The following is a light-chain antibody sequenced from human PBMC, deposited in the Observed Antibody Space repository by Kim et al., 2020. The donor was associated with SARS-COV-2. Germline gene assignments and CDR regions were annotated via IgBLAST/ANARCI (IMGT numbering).Light chain of an antibody. CDR1: SSDVGGYNY. CDR2: DVS. CDR3: SSYTSSSTLV. V-gene: IGLV2-14*04. J-gene: IGLJ2*01. Sequence: GKSFTISCTGTSSDVGGYNYVSGYQQHPGKAPKLMIYDVSKRPSGVSYRFSGSKSGNTASLTISGLQAEDEADYYCSSYTSSSTLVFGGGTQLTVL.